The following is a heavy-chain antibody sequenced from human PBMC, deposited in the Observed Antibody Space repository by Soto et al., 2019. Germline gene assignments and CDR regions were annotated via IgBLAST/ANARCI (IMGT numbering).Heavy chain of an antibody. V-gene: IGHV5-51*01. CDR3: ASNTGIAAAGTSYYYYYGMDV. Sequence: GESLTISCTCSGDSFTRYWIGWVRQMPGKGLEWMGIIYPGDSDTRYSPSFQGQVTISADKSISTAYLQWSSLKASDTAMYYCASNTGIAAAGTSYYYYYGMDVWGQGTTVTVSS. CDR1: GDSFTRYW. J-gene: IGHJ6*02. CDR2: IYPGDSDT. D-gene: IGHD6-13*01.